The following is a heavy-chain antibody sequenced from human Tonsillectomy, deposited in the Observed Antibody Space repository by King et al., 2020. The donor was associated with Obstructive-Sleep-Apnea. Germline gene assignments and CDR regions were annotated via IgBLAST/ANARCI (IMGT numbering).Heavy chain of an antibody. CDR2: FYYTGST. D-gene: IGHD6-19*01. V-gene: IGHV4-39*07. Sequence: PLQESGPGLVKPSETLSLTCTVSGGSISSSNYFWGWIRQPPGKGLEWIGSFYYTGSTYYNPSLKSRVTISVDTSKNQFSLSLTSVTAADTAVYYCARAQWLVLGWFDPWGQGTLVTVSS. J-gene: IGHJ5*02. CDR1: GGSISSSNYF. CDR3: ARAQWLVLGWFDP.